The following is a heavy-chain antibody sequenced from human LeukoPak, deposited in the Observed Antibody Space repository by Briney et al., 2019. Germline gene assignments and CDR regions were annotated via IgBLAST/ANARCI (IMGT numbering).Heavy chain of an antibody. J-gene: IGHJ4*02. D-gene: IGHD1-14*01. CDR2: INHSGST. V-gene: IGHV4-34*01. CDR1: GGSFSGYY. CDR3: ARGRGPDLDY. Sequence: PSETLSLTCAVYGGSFSGYYWSWIRQPPGKGLEWIGEINHSGSTNYNPSLKSRVTISVDTSKNQFSLKLSSVTAADTAVYYCARGRGPDLDYWGQGTLVTVSS.